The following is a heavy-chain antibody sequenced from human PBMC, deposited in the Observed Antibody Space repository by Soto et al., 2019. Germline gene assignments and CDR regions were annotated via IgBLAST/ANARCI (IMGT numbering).Heavy chain of an antibody. CDR3: ARGPPNYDFWSGYPPSYGMDV. V-gene: IGHV3-21*02. CDR1: GFTFSSYS. CDR2: ISSSSSYI. Sequence: EVLLVESGGGLVKPGGSLRLSCAASGFTFSSYSMNWVRQAPGKGLEWVSSISSSSSYIYSAESVKYRFTISRDDAENSLYLQMHSLRAEDTAVYYCARGPPNYDFWSGYPPSYGMDVWGQGTTVTVSS. J-gene: IGHJ6*02. D-gene: IGHD3-3*01.